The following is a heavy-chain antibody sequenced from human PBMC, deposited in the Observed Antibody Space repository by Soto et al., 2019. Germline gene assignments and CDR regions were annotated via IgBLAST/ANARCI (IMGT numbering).Heavy chain of an antibody. CDR1: GYSFSSYC. V-gene: IGHV5-51*01. CDR3: ARSRRGAYSSGWYSLSGYYNYGRDV. J-gene: IGHJ6*02. D-gene: IGHD6-19*01. Sequence: PGESLKISCKASGYSFSSYCIGWARQMPGKGLEWMGIIYPGDSDTKYSPSLQGQVTISADTSISTAYLQWTSLKAPDTAMYYCARSRRGAYSSGWYSLSGYYNYGRDVWGQGTKVTVCS. CDR2: IYPGDSDT.